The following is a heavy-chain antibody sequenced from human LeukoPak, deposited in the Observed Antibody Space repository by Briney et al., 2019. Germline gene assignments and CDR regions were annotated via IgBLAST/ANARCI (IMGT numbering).Heavy chain of an antibody. D-gene: IGHD6-13*01. CDR3: ARHGAGYSSSWDFNWFDP. CDR2: IYYSGST. J-gene: IGHJ5*02. Sequence: PSETLSLTCTVSGGSISSYYWSWIRQPPGKGLEWLGYIYYSGSTNYNPSLKSRVTISVDTSKNQFSLKLSSVTAADTAVYYCARHGAGYSSSWDFNWFDPWGQGTLVTVSS. V-gene: IGHV4-59*08. CDR1: GGSISSYY.